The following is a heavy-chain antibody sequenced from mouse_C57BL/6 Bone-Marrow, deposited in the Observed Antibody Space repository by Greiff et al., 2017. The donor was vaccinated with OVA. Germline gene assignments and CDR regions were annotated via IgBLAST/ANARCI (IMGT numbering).Heavy chain of an antibody. CDR2: ISDGGSYT. J-gene: IGHJ4*01. CDR3: ARGGANIYSMDY. CDR1: GFTFSSYA. Sequence: EVQLVESGGGLVKPGGSLKLSCAASGFTFSSYAMSWVRQTPEKRLEWVATISDGGSYTYYPDNVKGRFTISRDNAKNNLYLQMSHLKSEDTAMYYCARGGANIYSMDYWGQGTSVTVSS. V-gene: IGHV5-4*01. D-gene: IGHD3-1*01.